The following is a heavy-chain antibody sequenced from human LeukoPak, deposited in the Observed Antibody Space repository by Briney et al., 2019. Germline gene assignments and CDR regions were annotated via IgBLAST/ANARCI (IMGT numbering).Heavy chain of an antibody. J-gene: IGHJ4*02. CDR2: INSDGSST. Sequence: PGGSLRLSCAASGFTFSTYWMHWVRQAPGKGLVWVSRINSDGSSTNYADSVKGRFTISRDNAKNTLYLQMNSLRAEDTAVYYCARGTSSYILDYWGQGTLVTVSS. CDR3: ARGTSSYILDY. CDR1: GFTFSTYW. V-gene: IGHV3-74*01. D-gene: IGHD6-6*01.